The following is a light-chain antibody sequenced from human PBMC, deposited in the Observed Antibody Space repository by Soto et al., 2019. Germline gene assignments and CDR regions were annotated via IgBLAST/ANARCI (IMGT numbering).Light chain of an antibody. V-gene: IGKV3-11*01. CDR2: DAS. CDR3: QQYNNWPRAT. CDR1: QSVSSY. J-gene: IGKJ4*01. Sequence: EIVLTQSPATLSLSPGERATLSCRASQSVSSYLAWYQHKPGQAPRLLIYDASNSATGIPARFSGSGSGTDFTLTISSLQSEDFGVYYCQQYNNWPRATFGGGTKVEIK.